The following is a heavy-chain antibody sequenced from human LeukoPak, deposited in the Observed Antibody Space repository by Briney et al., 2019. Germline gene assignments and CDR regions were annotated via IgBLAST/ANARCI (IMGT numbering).Heavy chain of an antibody. CDR3: TRLSGGSALRNDAFDI. CDR1: GYTFNIYW. CDR2: VYPDHSRT. J-gene: IGHJ3*02. Sequence: GESLKISCLASGYTFNIYWIAWVRLMPDKGLEWMGIVYPDHSRTIYSPSFQGQVTISADKSINTAYLQWSTLKASDTAIYYCTRLSGGSALRNDAFDIRGQGTMVTVSS. V-gene: IGHV5-51*01. D-gene: IGHD1-26*01.